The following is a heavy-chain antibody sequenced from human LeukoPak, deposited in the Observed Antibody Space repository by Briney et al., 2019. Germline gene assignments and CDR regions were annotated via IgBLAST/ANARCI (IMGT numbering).Heavy chain of an antibody. J-gene: IGHJ4*02. CDR2: VNESGGT. D-gene: IGHD1-26*01. CDR3: ARVSGSYPLYFDY. CDR1: IDSFSNYH. V-gene: IGHV4-34*01. Sequence: PSETLSLTCAVYIDSFSNYHWNWIRQTPAKGMEWIGEVNESGGTNISPSLRSRVILSVDTSKNQFSLKLISVTVADTAIYYCARVSGSYPLYFDYWGQGTLVTVSS.